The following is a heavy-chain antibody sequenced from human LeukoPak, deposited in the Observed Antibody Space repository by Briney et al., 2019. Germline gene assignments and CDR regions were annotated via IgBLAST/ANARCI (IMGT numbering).Heavy chain of an antibody. V-gene: IGHV1-69*05. CDR1: GGTFSSYA. CDR2: IIPIFGTA. J-gene: IGHJ4*02. D-gene: IGHD3-3*01. CDR3: ARPALEAYDFWSGPTAFDY. Sequence: SVKVSCKASGGTFSSYAISWVRQAPGQGLEWMGGIIPIFGTANYAQKFQGRVTITTDESTSTAYMELSSLRSEDTAVYYCARPALEAYDFWSGPTAFDYWGQGTLVTVSS.